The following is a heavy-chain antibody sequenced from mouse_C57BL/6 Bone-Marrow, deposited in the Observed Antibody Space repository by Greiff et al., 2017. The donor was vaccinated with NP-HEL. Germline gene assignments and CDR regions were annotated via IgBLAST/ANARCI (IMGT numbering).Heavy chain of an antibody. V-gene: IGHV1-15*01. CDR3: TRDYGSRRRYLDY. D-gene: IGHD1-1*01. J-gene: IGHJ2*01. CDR2: IDPDTGCT. Sequence: VQLQQSGAELVRPGASVTLSCKASGYTFTDYDMHWVKQTPVHGLEWIGAIDPDTGCTAYNQKFKGKAILTADKSSSTAYMELRSLTSEDSAVYYCTRDYGSRRRYLDYWGQGTTLTVSS. CDR1: GYTFTDYD.